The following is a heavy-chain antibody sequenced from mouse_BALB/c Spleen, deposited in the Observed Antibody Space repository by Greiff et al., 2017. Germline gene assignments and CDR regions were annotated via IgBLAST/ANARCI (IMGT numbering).Heavy chain of an antibody. CDR1: GFTFSDYY. D-gene: IGHD1-2*01. Sequence: DVKLVESGGGLVKPGGSLKLSCAASGFTFSDYYMYWVRQTPEKRLEWVATISDGGSYTYYPDSVKGRFTISRDNAKNNLYLQMSSLKSEDTAMYYCARGTTATSDYYAMDYWGQGTSVTVSS. CDR3: ARGTTATSDYYAMDY. J-gene: IGHJ4*01. CDR2: ISDGGSYT. V-gene: IGHV5-4*02.